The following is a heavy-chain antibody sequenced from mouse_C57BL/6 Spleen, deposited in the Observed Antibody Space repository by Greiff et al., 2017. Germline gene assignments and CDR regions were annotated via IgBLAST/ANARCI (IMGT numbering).Heavy chain of an antibody. Sequence: EVKLMESGAELVRPGASVKLSCTASGFNIKDYYMHWVKQRPEQGLEWIGRIDPEDGDTEYAAKFQGKATMTADTSSNTAYLQLSSLTSEDTAVYYCTRYYYGCFDVWGTGTTLTVSS. V-gene: IGHV14-1*01. D-gene: IGHD1-1*01. CDR2: IDPEDGDT. CDR3: TRYYYGCFDV. CDR1: GFNIKDYY. J-gene: IGHJ1*03.